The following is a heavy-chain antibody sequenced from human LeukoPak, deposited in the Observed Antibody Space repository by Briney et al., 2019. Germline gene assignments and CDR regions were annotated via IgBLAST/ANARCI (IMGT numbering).Heavy chain of an antibody. J-gene: IGHJ4*02. V-gene: IGHV3-66*01. D-gene: IGHD3-22*01. CDR2: IYSGGST. CDR3: ASIMRDYYDSSGTLFDY. CDR1: GFTVSSNY. Sequence: GGSLRLSCAASGFTVSSNYMSWVRQAPGKGLEWVSLIYSGGSTYYADSVKGRFTISRDNSKNTLYLQMNSLRAEDTAVYYCASIMRDYYDSSGTLFDYWGQGTLVTVSS.